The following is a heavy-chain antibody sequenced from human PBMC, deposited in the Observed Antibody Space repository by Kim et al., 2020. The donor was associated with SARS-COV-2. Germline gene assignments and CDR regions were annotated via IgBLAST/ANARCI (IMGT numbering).Heavy chain of an antibody. D-gene: IGHD3-16*01. J-gene: IGHJ6*02. V-gene: IGHV3-11*01. CDR2: ISSSGSTI. CDR1: GFTFSDYY. Sequence: GGSLRLSCAASGFTFSDYYMSWIRQAPGKGLEWVSYISSSGSTIYYADSVKGRFTISRDNAKNSLYLQMNSLRAEDTAVYYCASAQGGGDGYNVSWIYYYYGMDVWGQGTTVTVSS. CDR3: ASAQGGGDGYNVSWIYYYYGMDV.